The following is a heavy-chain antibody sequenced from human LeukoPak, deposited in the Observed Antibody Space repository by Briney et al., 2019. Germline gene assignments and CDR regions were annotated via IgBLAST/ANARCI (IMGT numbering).Heavy chain of an antibody. CDR3: ASGTDYFDY. CDR1: GYTFTSYY. CDR2: IIPIFGTA. J-gene: IGHJ4*02. D-gene: IGHD1-26*01. Sequence: RASVKVSCKASGYTFTSYYMHWVRQAPGQGLEWMGGIIPIFGTANYAQKFQGRVTITADESTSTAYMELSSLRSEDTAVYYCASGTDYFDYWGQGTLVTVSS. V-gene: IGHV1-69*13.